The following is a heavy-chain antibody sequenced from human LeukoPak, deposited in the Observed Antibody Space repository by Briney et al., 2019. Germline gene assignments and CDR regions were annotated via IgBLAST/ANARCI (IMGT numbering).Heavy chain of an antibody. V-gene: IGHV1-46*01. CDR2: INPSGGST. CDR1: GYTFTSYY. Sequence: ASVKVSCKASGYTFTSYYMHWVRQAPGQGLEWMGIINPSGGSTIYAQKFQGRGTMTRDTSTSTVYMELCSLRSEDTAVYYCASLYGNWFDPWGQGTLVTVSS. D-gene: IGHD2-8*01. CDR3: ASLYGNWFDP. J-gene: IGHJ5*02.